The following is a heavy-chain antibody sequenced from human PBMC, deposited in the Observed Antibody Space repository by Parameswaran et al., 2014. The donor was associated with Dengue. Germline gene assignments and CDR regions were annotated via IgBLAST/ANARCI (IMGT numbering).Heavy chain of an antibody. D-gene: IGHD5-24*01. J-gene: IGHJ4*02. CDR2: ISSSSSYI. Sequence: WIRQPPGKGLEWVSSISSSSSYIYYADSVKGRFTISRDNAKNSLYLQMNSLRAEDTAVYYCAREGVGWLNGALYYWGQGTLVTVSS. V-gene: IGHV3-21*01. CDR3: AREGVGWLNGALYY.